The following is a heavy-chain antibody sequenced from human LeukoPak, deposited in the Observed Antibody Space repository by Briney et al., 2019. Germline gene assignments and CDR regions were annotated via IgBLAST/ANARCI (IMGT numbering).Heavy chain of an antibody. CDR3: VRGPYGSGISNWFDP. Sequence: SETLSLTCTVSDGAIAGYSWSWIRQPPGKGLEWIGYIYYSGDTNYNPSLQSRVTVSVDTSKNQSSLKLTSVTAADTAVYYCVRGPYGSGISNWFDPWGQGTLVTVSS. V-gene: IGHV4-59*01. D-gene: IGHD3-10*01. CDR2: IYYSGDT. CDR1: DGAIAGYS. J-gene: IGHJ5*02.